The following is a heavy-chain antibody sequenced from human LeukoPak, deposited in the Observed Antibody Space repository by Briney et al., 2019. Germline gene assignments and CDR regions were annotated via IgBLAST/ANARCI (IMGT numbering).Heavy chain of an antibody. CDR2: INHSGST. Sequence: SETLSLTCAVYGGSFSGYYWGWIRQPPGKGLEWIGEINHSGSTNYNPSLKSRVTISVDTSKNQFSLKLSSVTAADTAVYYCARGYDFWSGYYDYWGQGTLVTVSS. D-gene: IGHD3-3*01. V-gene: IGHV4-34*01. CDR3: ARGYDFWSGYYDY. J-gene: IGHJ4*02. CDR1: GGSFSGYY.